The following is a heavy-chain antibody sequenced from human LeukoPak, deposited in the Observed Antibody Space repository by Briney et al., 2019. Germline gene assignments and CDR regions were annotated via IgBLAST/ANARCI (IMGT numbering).Heavy chain of an antibody. D-gene: IGHD1-26*01. J-gene: IGHJ2*01. V-gene: IGHV1-69*05. CDR2: IIPIFGIA. CDR1: GGTFSSYA. CDR3: ARVNKWELVAGWYFDL. Sequence: SVKVSCKASGGTFSSYAISWVRQAPGQGLEWMGRIIPIFGIANYAQKFQGRVTITTDESTSTAYMELSSLRSEDTAVYYCARVNKWELVAGWYFDLWGRGTLVTVSS.